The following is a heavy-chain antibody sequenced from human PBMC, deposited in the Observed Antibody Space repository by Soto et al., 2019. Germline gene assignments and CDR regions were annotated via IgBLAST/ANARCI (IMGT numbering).Heavy chain of an antibody. CDR2: ISGSGSNT. V-gene: IGHV3-23*01. Sequence: EVQLWESGGGLVQPGGSLRLSCAASGFPFSTYAMSWVRQDPGRGLERVSVISGSGSNTYYGTSVEGRFTISRDNSKNTLYLQMNSLRAEDTAVYYCAKAPYTNGWRGALDIWGQGTTVTVSS. CDR1: GFPFSTYA. D-gene: IGHD6-19*01. CDR3: AKAPYTNGWRGALDI. J-gene: IGHJ3*02.